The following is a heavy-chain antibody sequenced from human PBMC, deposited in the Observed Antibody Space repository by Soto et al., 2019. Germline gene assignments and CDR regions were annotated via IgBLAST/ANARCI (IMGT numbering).Heavy chain of an antibody. Sequence: EVQVVESGGGLVQPGESLRLSCAASGFRYRDHWMSWVRQAPGKGPEWMANIHPDLSDISYVDSVKGRFTISRDNAKNSVYLQMNSLRVEDTAIYYCVRGHGWFDPWGQGALVTVSS. CDR1: GFRYRDHW. J-gene: IGHJ5*02. V-gene: IGHV3-7*01. CDR2: IHPDLSDI. CDR3: VRGHGWFDP.